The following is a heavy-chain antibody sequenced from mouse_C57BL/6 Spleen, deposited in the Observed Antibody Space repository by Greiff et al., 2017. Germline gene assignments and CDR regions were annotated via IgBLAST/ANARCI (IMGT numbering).Heavy chain of an antibody. CDR3: ARFYNSDYFDY. D-gene: IGHD3-1*01. Sequence: QVQLQQSGPELVKPGASVKISCKASGYAFSSSWMNWVKQRPGKGLEWIGRIYPGDGDTNYNGKFKGKATLTADKSSSTAYMQLSSLTSEDSAVYFCARFYNSDYFDYWGQGTTLTVSS. CDR1: GYAFSSSW. J-gene: IGHJ2*01. CDR2: IYPGDGDT. V-gene: IGHV1-82*01.